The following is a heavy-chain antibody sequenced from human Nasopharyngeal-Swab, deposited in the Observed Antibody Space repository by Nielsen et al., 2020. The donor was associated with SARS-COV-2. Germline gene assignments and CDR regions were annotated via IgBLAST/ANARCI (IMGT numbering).Heavy chain of an antibody. CDR3: AKVQTLDSSGWYGDNYFDY. CDR2: ISWTSGSI. CDR1: GFTFDDSA. V-gene: IGHV3-9*01. D-gene: IGHD6-19*01. Sequence: SLKIFCAASGFTFDDSAMHWVRQAPGKGLEWVSGISWTSGSIGHADSVTGRFTISRDNAKNSLYMKMNSLRADDTSLYYCAKVQTLDSSGWYGDNYFDYWGQGTRVTVSS. J-gene: IGHJ4*02.